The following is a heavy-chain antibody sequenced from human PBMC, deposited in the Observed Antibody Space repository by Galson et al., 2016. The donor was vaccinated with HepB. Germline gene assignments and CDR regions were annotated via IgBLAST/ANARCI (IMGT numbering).Heavy chain of an antibody. CDR2: ISYDGSKK. CDR1: GFTFSSYA. Sequence: SLRLSCAGSGFTFSSYAMYWVRQAPGKGLEWVAVISYDGSKKYYADSVKGRFTISRDNSKNTRYMQTNSLRAEETAGYYCARDGFEKNNDYYYYGMDVWGQGTTVTVSS. CDR3: ARDGFEKNNDYYYYGMDV. D-gene: IGHD2-2*03. J-gene: IGHJ6*02. V-gene: IGHV3-30-3*01.